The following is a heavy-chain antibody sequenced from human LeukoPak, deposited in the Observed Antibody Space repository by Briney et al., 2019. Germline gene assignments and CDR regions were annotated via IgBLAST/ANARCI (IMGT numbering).Heavy chain of an antibody. D-gene: IGHD6-19*01. CDR1: GFTFSSYS. Sequence: PGGSLRLSCAASGFTFSSYSMNWVRQAPGKGLEWVSSISDNSNYIYYSDSVEGRFTISRDNAKNSLYLQMNSLRAEDTALYYCAWAYIAVSGLIEYWGQGTLVTVSS. J-gene: IGHJ4*02. CDR3: AWAYIAVSGLIEY. V-gene: IGHV3-21*01. CDR2: ISDNSNYI.